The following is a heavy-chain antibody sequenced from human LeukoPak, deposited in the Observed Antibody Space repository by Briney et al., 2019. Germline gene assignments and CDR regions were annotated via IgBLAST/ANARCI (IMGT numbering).Heavy chain of an antibody. D-gene: IGHD3-10*01. Sequence: GGSLRLSCAASGFSFSSYWMNWVRQAPGKGLEWVANIKQDGSDKYYVDSVKGRFTISRDNAKNSLYLQMNSLRAEDTAVYYCAREYSASGAHDYWGQGTLVTVSS. CDR3: AREYSASGAHDY. CDR2: IKQDGSDK. V-gene: IGHV3-7*01. J-gene: IGHJ4*02. CDR1: GFSFSSYW.